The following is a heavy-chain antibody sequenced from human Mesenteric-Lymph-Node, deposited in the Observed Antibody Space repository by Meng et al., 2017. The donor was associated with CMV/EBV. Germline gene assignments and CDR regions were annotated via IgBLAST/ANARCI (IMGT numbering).Heavy chain of an antibody. D-gene: IGHD4-17*01. Sequence: GESLKISCAASGFTFSDYFMTWIRQAPGKGLEWVSYISNTGDSIYYADSVKGRFTISRDNAKNSVYLQMNSLRAEDTAVYYCAREGEDYGDYSVYWGQGTLVTVSS. V-gene: IGHV3-11*01. CDR2: ISNTGDSI. CDR1: GFTFSDYF. J-gene: IGHJ4*02. CDR3: AREGEDYGDYSVY.